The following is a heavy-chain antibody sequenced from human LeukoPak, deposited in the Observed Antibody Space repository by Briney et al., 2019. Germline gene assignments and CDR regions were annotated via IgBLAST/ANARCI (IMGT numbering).Heavy chain of an antibody. CDR3: VRFGPDHDMGL. CDR2: IKTDGSET. CDR1: GFRFSNYW. V-gene: IGHV3-7*01. Sequence: GGSLRLSCAAAGFRFSNYWMTWVRQAPEKGLEWLARIKTDGSETYYVDSVKCRFTISRDNAKSSLYLQMNSLRVEDTAVYHCVRFGPDHDMGLWGQGTTVTVS. D-gene: IGHD3-16*01. J-gene: IGHJ6*02.